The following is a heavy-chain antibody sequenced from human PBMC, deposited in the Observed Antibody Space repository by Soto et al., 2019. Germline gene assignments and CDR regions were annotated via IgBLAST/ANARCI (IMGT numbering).Heavy chain of an antibody. CDR2: IYYSGST. V-gene: IGHV4-39*01. CDR1: GGSISSSSYY. Sequence: QLQLQESGPGLVKPSETLSLTCTVSGGSISSSSYYWGWIRQPPGKGLEWIGSIYYSGSTYYNPALKSRVTISVDTSKNQVSLKLGSVTAADTAVYYCARHAVEMATSNFDYWGQGTLVPVSS. CDR3: ARHAVEMATSNFDY. J-gene: IGHJ4*02. D-gene: IGHD5-12*01.